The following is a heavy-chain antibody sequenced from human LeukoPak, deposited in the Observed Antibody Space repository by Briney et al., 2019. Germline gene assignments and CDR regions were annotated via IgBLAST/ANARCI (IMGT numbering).Heavy chain of an antibody. J-gene: IGHJ4*02. CDR2: ISGSGGST. CDR3: AKGSLGSWYYFDY. V-gene: IGHV3-23*01. CDR1: GFTFSSYA. D-gene: IGHD6-13*01. Sequence: GGSLRLSCAASGFTFSSYAMSWVRQAPGKGLEWVSAISGSGGSTYYADSVKGRFTIFRDNSKNTLYLQINSLRDEDTAVYYCAKGSLGSWYYFDYWGQGTLVTVSS.